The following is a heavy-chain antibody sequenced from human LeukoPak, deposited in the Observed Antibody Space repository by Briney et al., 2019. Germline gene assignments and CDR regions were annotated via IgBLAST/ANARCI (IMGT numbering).Heavy chain of an antibody. V-gene: IGHV1-46*01. D-gene: IGHD6-13*01. J-gene: IGHJ4*02. CDR3: ASIIRAGEQQVAPGAFDH. CDR1: GYTFTRYY. CDR2: INPSGGST. Sequence: GASVKVSCKASGYTFTRYYMNWVRHAPGQGLEWMGIINPSGGSTTYAQKFQVSVTMTRDTSTRPVYMQLSSLRSEDTAVYHCASIIRAGEQQVAPGAFDHWGQGTLVTVSS.